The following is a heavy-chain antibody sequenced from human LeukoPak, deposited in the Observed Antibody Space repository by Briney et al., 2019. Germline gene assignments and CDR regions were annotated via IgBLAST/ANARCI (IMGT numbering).Heavy chain of an antibody. V-gene: IGHV4-39*07. CDR2: MYYSGST. J-gene: IGHJ4*02. CDR1: GGSIRSSSYY. D-gene: IGHD6-19*01. CDR3: ARNNAVSGAEDY. Sequence: SETLSLTCTVSGGSIRSSSYYWGWIRQPPGKGLEWIGSMYYSGSTYYNPSLKSRVTISVDTSKNQFSLKLSSVTAADTAVYYCARNNAVSGAEDYWGQGTLVTVSS.